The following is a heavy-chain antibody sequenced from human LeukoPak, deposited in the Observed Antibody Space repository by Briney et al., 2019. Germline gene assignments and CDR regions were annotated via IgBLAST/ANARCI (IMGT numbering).Heavy chain of an antibody. Sequence: GSLRLSCAASGFTFISYDMHWVRQATGKGLEWVSAIGTAGDTYYPGSVKGRFTISRENAKNSLYLQMNGLRAGDTAVYYCARGGWGAVPAAIGYWGQGTLVTVSS. CDR1: GFTFISYD. V-gene: IGHV3-13*01. D-gene: IGHD2-2*01. J-gene: IGHJ4*02. CDR2: IGTAGDT. CDR3: ARGGWGAVPAAIGY.